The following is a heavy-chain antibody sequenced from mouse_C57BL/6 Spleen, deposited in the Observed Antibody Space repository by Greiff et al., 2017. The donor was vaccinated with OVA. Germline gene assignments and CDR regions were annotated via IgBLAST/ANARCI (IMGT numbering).Heavy chain of an antibody. D-gene: IGHD1-1*01. CDR1: GYTFTSYW. CDR3: APLITTNYFDY. V-gene: IGHV1-64*01. CDR2: IHPNSGST. Sequence: QVQLQQPGAELVKPGASVKLSCKASGYTFTSYWMHWVKQRPGQGLEWIGMIHPNSGSTNYNEKFKSKATLTVDKSSSTAYMQLSSLTSEDSAVYYCAPLITTNYFDYWGQGTTLTVSS. J-gene: IGHJ2*01.